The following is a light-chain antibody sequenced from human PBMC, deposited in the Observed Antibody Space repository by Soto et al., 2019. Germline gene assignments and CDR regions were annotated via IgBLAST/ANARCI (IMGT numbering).Light chain of an antibody. CDR3: QHDGDLWT. Sequence: IELTQSPSSLSLSAGERAPISCRASQSVPNNDLSCYIQKTREAAHVLIYYESNSVAGRPEWTSGGGAATKEFSIIISRVQDDVVVSYCYQHDGDLWTFGQGTKVDIK. CDR2: YES. CDR1: QSVPNND. V-gene: IGKV3D-20*02. J-gene: IGKJ1*01.